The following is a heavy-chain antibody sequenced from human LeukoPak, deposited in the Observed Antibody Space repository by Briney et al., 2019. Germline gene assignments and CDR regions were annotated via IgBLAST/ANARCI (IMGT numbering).Heavy chain of an antibody. V-gene: IGHV1-69*13. Sequence: SVKVSCKASGGTFSSYAISWVRQAPGQGLEWMGGIIPIFGTANYAQKFQGRVTITADESTSTAYMELGSLRSEDTAVYYCARDRATPYGDYYYGMDVWGQETTVTVSS. CDR1: GGTFSSYA. D-gene: IGHD4-17*01. J-gene: IGHJ6*02. CDR3: ARDRATPYGDYYYGMDV. CDR2: IIPIFGTA.